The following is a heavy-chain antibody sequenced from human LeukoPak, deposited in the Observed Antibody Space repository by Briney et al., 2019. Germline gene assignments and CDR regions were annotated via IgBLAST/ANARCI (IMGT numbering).Heavy chain of an antibody. CDR1: GGSISSSSYY. J-gene: IGHJ2*01. D-gene: IGHD6-19*01. CDR2: IYYSGST. Sequence: SETLSLTCTVSGGSISSSSYYWGWIRQPPGKGLEWIGSIYYSGSTYYNPSLKSRVTISVDTSKNQFSLKLSSVTAADTAVYYCAKDEYSSGWYVPNWYFDLWGRGTLVTVSS. CDR3: AKDEYSSGWYVPNWYFDL. V-gene: IGHV4-39*07.